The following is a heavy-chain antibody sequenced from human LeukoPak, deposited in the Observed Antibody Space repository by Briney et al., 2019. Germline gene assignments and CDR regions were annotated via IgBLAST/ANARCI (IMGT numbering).Heavy chain of an antibody. CDR2: MSPNSGNT. CDR1: GYTSTSYD. Sequence: ASVKVSCKASGYTSTSYDINWMRQATGQGLEWMGWMSPNSGNTGYAQKFQGRVTMIRDTSTGTAYLELSSLRSEDSAVYYCVRTPPNWGADFWGQGTLVTVSS. D-gene: IGHD7-27*01. V-gene: IGHV1-8*01. J-gene: IGHJ4*02. CDR3: VRTPPNWGADF.